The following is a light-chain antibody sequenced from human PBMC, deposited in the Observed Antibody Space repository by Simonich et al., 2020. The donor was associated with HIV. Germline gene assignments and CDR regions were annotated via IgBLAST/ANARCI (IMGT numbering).Light chain of an antibody. CDR1: SRDVGGYNY. Sequence: QSALTQPASVSGSPGQSITISCTGTSRDVGGYNYVSWYQQHPGKAPKLMIYDVSKRPSGVSNRFAGSKAGNTASLTISGLQAEDEADYYCSSYTSSSTRVFGRGTKLTVL. V-gene: IGLV2-14*01. CDR2: DVS. CDR3: SSYTSSSTRV. J-gene: IGLJ3*02.